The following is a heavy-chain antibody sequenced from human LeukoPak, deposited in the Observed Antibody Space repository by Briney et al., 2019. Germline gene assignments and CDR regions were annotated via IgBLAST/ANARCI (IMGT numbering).Heavy chain of an antibody. D-gene: IGHD3-16*01. Sequence: GGSLRLSCAASGFTFSSYGMSWVRQAPGKGLEWVSAISGSGGSTYYADSVKGRFTISRDNSKNTLYLQMNSLRAEDTAVYYCARPPKTRGTTPLFDYWGQGTLVTVSS. CDR3: ARPPKTRGTTPLFDY. V-gene: IGHV3-23*01. CDR2: ISGSGGST. CDR1: GFTFSSYG. J-gene: IGHJ4*02.